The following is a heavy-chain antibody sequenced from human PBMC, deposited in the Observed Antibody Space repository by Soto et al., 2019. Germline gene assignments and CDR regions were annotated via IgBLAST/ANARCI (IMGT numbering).Heavy chain of an antibody. V-gene: IGHV4-39*01. CDR2: IFFNGAT. Sequence: SETLSLTCTVSGGSISSSSYYWGWIRQPPGKGLEWIGSIFFNGATFFNPSLKSRVTISVDTSKNQFSLKLKSVTAADTAVYYCARHSRYCSDYICYSFDYWGQGTLVTVSS. CDR3: ARHSRYCSDYICYSFDY. CDR1: GGSISSSSYY. J-gene: IGHJ4*02. D-gene: IGHD2-15*01.